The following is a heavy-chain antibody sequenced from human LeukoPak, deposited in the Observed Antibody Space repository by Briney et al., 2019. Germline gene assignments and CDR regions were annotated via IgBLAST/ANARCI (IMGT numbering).Heavy chain of an antibody. J-gene: IGHJ4*02. CDR3: ARGPAANSGNYYAGDY. CDR1: GFTFSSYA. Sequence: PGGSLRLSCAASGFTFSSYAMSWVRQAPGKGLEWVSAISGSGRSTYYADSVKGRFTISRGNSKNTLYLQMNSLRAEDTAVYYCARGPAANSGNYYAGDYWGQGTLVTVSS. V-gene: IGHV3-23*01. CDR2: ISGSGRST. D-gene: IGHD1-26*01.